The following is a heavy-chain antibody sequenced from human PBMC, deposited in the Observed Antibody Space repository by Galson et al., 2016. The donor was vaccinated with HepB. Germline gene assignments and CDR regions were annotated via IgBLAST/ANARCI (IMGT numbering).Heavy chain of an antibody. J-gene: IGHJ4*02. CDR1: GYTLSDLS. D-gene: IGHD3/OR15-3a*01. CDR2: FDPDNGGT. V-gene: IGHV1-24*01. CDR3: ATAGEWEVVHYYGLDV. Sequence: SVKVSCKVSGYTLSDLSMHWVRQAPGKGLEWMGGFDPDNGGTVFAQLFQDRVTLTEDTSTDTAYMELSSLRHEDTAVYYCATAGEWEVVHYYGLDVWGQGTLVAVSS.